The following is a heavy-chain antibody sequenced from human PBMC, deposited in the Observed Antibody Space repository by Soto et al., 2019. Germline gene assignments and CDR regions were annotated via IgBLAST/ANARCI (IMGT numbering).Heavy chain of an antibody. CDR1: GFTFSSYS. D-gene: IGHD6-13*01. J-gene: IGHJ4*02. Sequence: EVQLVESGGGLVQPGGSLRLSCAASGFTFSSYSMNWVRQAPGKGLEWVSYISSSSSTIYYADSVKGRFTIPRDNAKNSLYLQMNSLRDEDTAIYYCASELGYSSSFDFWGQGTLVTVSS. V-gene: IGHV3-48*02. CDR3: ASELGYSSSFDF. CDR2: ISSSSSTI.